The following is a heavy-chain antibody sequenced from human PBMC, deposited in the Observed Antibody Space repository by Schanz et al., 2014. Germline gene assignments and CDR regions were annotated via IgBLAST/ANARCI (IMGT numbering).Heavy chain of an antibody. D-gene: IGHD6-13*01. CDR3: AKGLGTRSNNFDY. CDR1: GFTFSSYG. J-gene: IGHJ4*02. V-gene: IGHV3-33*06. Sequence: QVQLVESGGGVVQPGRSLRLSCAASGFTFSSYGMHWVRQAPGKGLEWVAVIWYDGNNKFYADSVKGRFIISRDNSKNTLDLQMNSLRDEDTALYYCAKGLGTRSNNFDYWGQGTLVTVSS. CDR2: IWYDGNNK.